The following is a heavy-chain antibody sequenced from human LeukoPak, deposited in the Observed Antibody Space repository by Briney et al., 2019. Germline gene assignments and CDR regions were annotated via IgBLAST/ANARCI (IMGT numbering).Heavy chain of an antibody. V-gene: IGHV4-59*12. J-gene: IGHJ4*02. Sequence: SETLSLTCTVSGGSISSYYWSWIRQPPGEGLEWIGYIYHSGSTYYNPSLKSRVTISVDRSKNQFSLKLSSVTAADTAVYYCASTVTKGGLAFDYWGQGTLVTVSS. CDR2: IYHSGST. CDR3: ASTVTKGGLAFDY. D-gene: IGHD4-17*01. CDR1: GGSISSYY.